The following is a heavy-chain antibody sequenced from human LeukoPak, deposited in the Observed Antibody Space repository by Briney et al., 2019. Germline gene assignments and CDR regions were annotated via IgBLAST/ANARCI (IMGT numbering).Heavy chain of an antibody. CDR2: INPNSGGT. CDR3: ARVRNSPELKHSSSWQKLDY. D-gene: IGHD6-13*01. Sequence: GASVKVSCKASGYTFTGYYMHWVRQAPGQGLEWMGWINPNSGGTNYAQKFQGRVTMTRDTSISTAYMELSRLRSDDTAVYYCARVRNSPELKHSSSWQKLDYWGQGTLVTVSS. J-gene: IGHJ4*02. CDR1: GYTFTGYY. V-gene: IGHV1-2*02.